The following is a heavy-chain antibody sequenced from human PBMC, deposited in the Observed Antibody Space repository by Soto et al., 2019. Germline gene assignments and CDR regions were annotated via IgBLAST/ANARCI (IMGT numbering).Heavy chain of an antibody. J-gene: IGHJ6*03. CDR1: GFTLSGYA. Sequence: EVQLAESGGGLAQPGGSLRLSCAASGFTLSGYAMDWVRQAPGKGLEYVSGIRSNGVGTYYANSVQGRFTISRDNFKNTVYLQMGSLSPEDMAVYYCARRARPDFYYMDVWGKGTTVTVSS. CDR3: ARRARPDFYYMDV. CDR2: IRSNGVGT. V-gene: IGHV3-64*01. D-gene: IGHD6-6*01.